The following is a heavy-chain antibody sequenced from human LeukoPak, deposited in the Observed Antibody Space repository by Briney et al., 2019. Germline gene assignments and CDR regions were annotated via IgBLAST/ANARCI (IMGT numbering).Heavy chain of an antibody. J-gene: IGHJ4*02. V-gene: IGHV4-59*01. CDR3: AGGRYTGGWSYYFDY. CDR2: IYYSGTT. CDR1: GVSISNYY. Sequence: PSETLSLTCTVSGVSISNYYWSWIRQPPGKGLEWIGYIYYSGTTNYNPSLKSRVTISVDTSKNQFSLKLSSVTAADTAVYYCAGGRYTGGWSYYFDYWGQGTLVTVSS. D-gene: IGHD2-8*02.